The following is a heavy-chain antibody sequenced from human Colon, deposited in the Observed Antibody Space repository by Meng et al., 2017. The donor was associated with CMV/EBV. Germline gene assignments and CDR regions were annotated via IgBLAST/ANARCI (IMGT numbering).Heavy chain of an antibody. D-gene: IGHD2/OR15-2a*01. V-gene: IGHV4-61*08. J-gene: IGHJ4*02. CDR2: IYDTGIT. CDR3: AKSRSSTPGIVDD. Sequence: VRRQGSGPGLVKPSETLSLTCIVSGVSVTSGAYHWSWIRQSPGKGLEWIGYIYDTGITIYNPSLKSRVTIFLETSKNQFSLNLNSMTTADTAVYYCAKSRSSTPGIVDDWGQGTLVTVSS. CDR1: GVSVTSGAYH.